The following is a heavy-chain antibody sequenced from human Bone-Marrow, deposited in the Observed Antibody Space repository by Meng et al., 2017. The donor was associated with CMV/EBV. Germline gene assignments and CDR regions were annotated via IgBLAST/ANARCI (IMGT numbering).Heavy chain of an antibody. CDR3: ARGRGRRSLRGGFDY. D-gene: IGHD3-16*02. V-gene: IGHV4-39*07. Sequence: SETLSLTCTVSGGSISSSSYYWGWIRQPPGKGLEWIGSIYYSGSTYYNPSLKSRVTISVDTSKNQFSLTLSSVPAADTAVYYCARGRGRRSLRGGFDYWGQGTLVTVSS. CDR1: GGSISSSSYY. J-gene: IGHJ4*02. CDR2: IYYSGST.